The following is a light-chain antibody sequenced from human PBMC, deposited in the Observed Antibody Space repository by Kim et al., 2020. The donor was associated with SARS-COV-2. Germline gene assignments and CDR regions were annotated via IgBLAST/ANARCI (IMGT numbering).Light chain of an antibody. V-gene: IGKV3-11*01. CDR3: QQHSIRLT. CDR2: ASS. Sequence: EIVLTQSPATLSLSPGERATLSCRASQSVSSYLAWYQQKPGQPPRLLMYASSTRAPGVPARFSGYGSGTVFTLTISRVRPDDFAVYYCQQHSIRLTFGGGTKVDIK. CDR1: QSVSSY. J-gene: IGKJ4*01.